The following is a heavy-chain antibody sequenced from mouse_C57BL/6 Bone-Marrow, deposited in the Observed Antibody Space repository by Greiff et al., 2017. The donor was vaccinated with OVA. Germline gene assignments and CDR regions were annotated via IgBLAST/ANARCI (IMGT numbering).Heavy chain of an antibody. CDR2: ISSGSSTI. D-gene: IGHD1-1*01. CDR3: ARSRGAY. V-gene: IGHV5-17*01. Sequence: EVQGVESGGGLVKPGGSLKLSCAASGFTLSDYGMHWVRQAPEKGLEWVAYISSGSSTIYYADTVKGRFTISRDNAKNTLFLQMTSLRSEDTAMYYCARSRGAYWGQGTLVTVSA. J-gene: IGHJ3*01. CDR1: GFTLSDYG.